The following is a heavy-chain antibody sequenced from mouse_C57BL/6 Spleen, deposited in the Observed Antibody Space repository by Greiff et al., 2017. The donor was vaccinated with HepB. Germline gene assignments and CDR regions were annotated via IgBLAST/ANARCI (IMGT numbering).Heavy chain of an antibody. CDR3: ASSPNWAWFAY. CDR1: GYTFTDYY. CDR2: IYPGSGNT. V-gene: IGHV1-76*01. Sequence: QVQLQQSGAELVRPGASVKLSCKASGYTFTDYYINWVKQRPGQGLEWIARIYPGSGNTYYNEKFKGKATLTAEKSSSTAYMPLSSLTSEDSAVYFCASSPNWAWFAYWGQGTLVTVSA. D-gene: IGHD4-1*02. J-gene: IGHJ3*01.